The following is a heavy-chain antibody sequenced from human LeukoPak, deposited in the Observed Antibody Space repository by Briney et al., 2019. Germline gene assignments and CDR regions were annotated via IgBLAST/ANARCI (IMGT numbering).Heavy chain of an antibody. CDR2: IYYSGST. CDR3: LKGDYTGPHPIH. CDR1: GGSFSPYY. Sequence: SETLSLTCAVHGGSFSPYYWSWIRQPPGKGLEWIGGIYYSGSTYYNPSLKSRVTISVDTSKNQFSLKLSSVTAADTAVYYCLKGDYTGPHPIHWGQGTLVTVSS. J-gene: IGHJ4*02. V-gene: IGHV4-34*01. D-gene: IGHD4-17*01.